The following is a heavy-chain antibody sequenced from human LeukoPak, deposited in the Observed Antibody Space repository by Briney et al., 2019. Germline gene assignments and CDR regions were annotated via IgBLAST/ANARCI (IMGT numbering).Heavy chain of an antibody. CDR2: VRKAGTT. CDR3: ASRARWSGYYGNTDFDY. D-gene: IGHD3-3*01. Sequence: GGSLRLTCATSGFTFSSKYMSWIRQDPGKGLQWVAVVRKAGTTVYIDSVKGRFTISRDTFRNTRSLQMNSLRAEYTAVYYCASRARWSGYYGNTDFDYWGQGTLVSVSS. V-gene: IGHV3-53*01. CDR1: GFTFSSKY. J-gene: IGHJ4*02.